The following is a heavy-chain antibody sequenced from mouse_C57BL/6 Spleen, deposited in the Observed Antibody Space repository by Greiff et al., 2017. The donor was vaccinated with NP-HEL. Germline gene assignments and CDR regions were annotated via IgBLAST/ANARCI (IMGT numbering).Heavy chain of an antibody. J-gene: IGHJ3*01. Sequence: VQVVESGEGLVKPGGSLTLSCAASGFTFSSYAMSWVRQTPEKRLEWVAYISSGGDYIYYADTVKGRFTISRDNARNTLYLQMSSLKSEDTAMYYCTRDYYGSRGFAYWGQGTLVTVSA. CDR3: TRDYYGSRGFAY. CDR1: GFTFSSYA. CDR2: ISSGGDYI. V-gene: IGHV5-9-1*02. D-gene: IGHD1-1*01.